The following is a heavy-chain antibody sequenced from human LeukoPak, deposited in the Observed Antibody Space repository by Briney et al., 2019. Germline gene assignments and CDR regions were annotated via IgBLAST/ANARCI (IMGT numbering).Heavy chain of an antibody. CDR2: INHCGST. V-gene: IGHV4-34*01. Sequence: SETLSLTCAVYGGSFSGYYWSWIRQPPGKGLEWIGEINHCGSTNYNPSLKSRVTISVDTSKNQFSLKLSSVTAADTAVYYCARARPPYYYDSSGYGRLKYYFDYWGQGTLVTVSS. CDR1: GGSFSGYY. D-gene: IGHD3-22*01. J-gene: IGHJ4*02. CDR3: ARARPPYYYDSSGYGRLKYYFDY.